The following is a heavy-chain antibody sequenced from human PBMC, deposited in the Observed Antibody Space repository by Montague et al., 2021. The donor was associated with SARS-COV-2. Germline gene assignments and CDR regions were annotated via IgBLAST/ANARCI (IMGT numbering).Heavy chain of an antibody. CDR3: ARENTVTTFGGPYYIDS. Sequence: SETLSLTCTVSGDSISTYYWSWIRQPPGKGLEWIGYVSDSGSDYNPSLKSRVSISVDTSKNQFSLKLSSVTAADTAVYYCARENTVTTFGGPYYIDSWGQGTLVTVSA. J-gene: IGHJ4*02. CDR1: GDSISTYY. V-gene: IGHV4-59*01. CDR2: VSDSGS. D-gene: IGHD4-17*01.